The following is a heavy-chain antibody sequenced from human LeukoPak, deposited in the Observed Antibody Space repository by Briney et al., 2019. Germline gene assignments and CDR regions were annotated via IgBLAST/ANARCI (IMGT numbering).Heavy chain of an antibody. CDR2: IYHSGST. V-gene: IGHV4-39*07. J-gene: IGHJ3*02. CDR1: GGSISSSSYY. CDR3: ARLSGYYDSRPPI. D-gene: IGHD3-22*01. Sequence: SETLSLTCTVSGGSISSSSYYWGWIRQPPGKGLEWIGSIYHSGSTYYNPSLKSRVTISVDTSKNQFSLKLSSVTAADTAVYYCARLSGYYDSRPPIWGQGTMVTVSS.